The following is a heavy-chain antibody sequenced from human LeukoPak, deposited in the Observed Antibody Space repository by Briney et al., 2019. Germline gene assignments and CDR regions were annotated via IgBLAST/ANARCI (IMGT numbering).Heavy chain of an antibody. Sequence: GGSLRLSCAASGFALSSYGMHWGRQAPGKGLEWVAVILNDGSNKYYADSVKGRFTISRDNSKNTLYLQMNSLRADDTAVYYCAKDLDSSGYSYWGQGTLVTVSS. D-gene: IGHD3-22*01. CDR2: ILNDGSNK. CDR1: GFALSSYG. CDR3: AKDLDSSGYSY. J-gene: IGHJ4*02. V-gene: IGHV3-30*18.